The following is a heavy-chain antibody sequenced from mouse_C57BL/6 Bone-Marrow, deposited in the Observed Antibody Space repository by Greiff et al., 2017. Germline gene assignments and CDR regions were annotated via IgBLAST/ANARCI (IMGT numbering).Heavy chain of an antibody. CDR2: INPNTGGT. V-gene: IGHV1-26*01. J-gene: IGHJ4*01. CDR3: ARGAYRYSNYSYYAMDY. Sequence: EVQLQQSGPELVKPGASVKISCKASGYTFTDYYMNWVQQSHGKSLEWIGDINPNTGGTSYNQKFKGKATLTVDKSSSTAYMELRSLTSEDSAVYYCARGAYRYSNYSYYAMDYWGQGTSVTVSS. D-gene: IGHD2-5*01. CDR1: GYTFTDYY.